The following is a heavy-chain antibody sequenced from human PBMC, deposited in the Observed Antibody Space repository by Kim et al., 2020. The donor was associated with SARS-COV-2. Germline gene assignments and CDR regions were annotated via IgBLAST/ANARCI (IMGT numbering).Heavy chain of an antibody. D-gene: IGHD3-22*01. CDR3: AREGDSSGPFDY. J-gene: IGHJ4*02. Sequence: YYADAVKGRFTITRENSKNTLYLQMNSLRAEDTAVYYCAREGDSSGPFDYWGQGTLVTVSS. V-gene: IGHV3-30*01.